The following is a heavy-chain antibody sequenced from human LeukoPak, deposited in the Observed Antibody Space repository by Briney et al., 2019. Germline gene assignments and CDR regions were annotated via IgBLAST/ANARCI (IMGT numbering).Heavy chain of an antibody. CDR2: ISAYNGNT. CDR1: GYTFTSYG. D-gene: IGHD3-22*01. CDR3: AREMAGYYYDSSGYYPFDY. Sequence: ASVKVSCKASGYTFTSYGISWVRQAPGQGLEWMGWISAYNGNTNYAQKLQGRVTMTTDTSTSTAYMEPRSLRSDDTAVYYCAREMAGYYYDSSGYYPFDYWGQGTLVTVSS. J-gene: IGHJ4*02. V-gene: IGHV1-18*01.